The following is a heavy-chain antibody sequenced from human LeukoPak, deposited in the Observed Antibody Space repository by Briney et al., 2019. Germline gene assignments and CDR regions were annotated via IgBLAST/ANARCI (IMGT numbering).Heavy chain of an antibody. V-gene: IGHV3-23*01. D-gene: IGHD2-15*01. Sequence: PGGSLRLSCAASGLSFNSNCMHWVRQAPGKGLEGVSAISAGGGSTYYADSVKGRYTISRDNSKNTLYMHMNSLRVEDTAIYYCASRYPCSGDTCYGLAYWGQGTLVTVSS. CDR3: ASRYPCSGDTCYGLAY. CDR1: GLSFNSNC. J-gene: IGHJ4*02. CDR2: ISAGGGST.